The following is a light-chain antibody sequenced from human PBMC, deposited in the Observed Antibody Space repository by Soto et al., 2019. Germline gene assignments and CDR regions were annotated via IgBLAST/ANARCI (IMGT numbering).Light chain of an antibody. CDR3: SSCTSSSTYV. J-gene: IGLJ1*01. Sequence: AVLNNPASVSASHEKSITLYCPGTSSDFGGYIYVYWYQQHPGKNFKLMIYVASNRPSGVSNRFSGSKSGNKASLANSGLQAEDEADYYCSSCTSSSTYVFGTGTKVTVL. CDR2: VAS. CDR1: SSDFGGYIY. V-gene: IGLV2-14*01.